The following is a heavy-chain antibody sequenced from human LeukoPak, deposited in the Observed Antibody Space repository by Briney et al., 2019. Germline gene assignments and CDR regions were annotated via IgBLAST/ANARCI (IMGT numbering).Heavy chain of an antibody. CDR3: PRCREGYNIDY. CDR2: IYPGDSDT. D-gene: IGHD5-24*01. V-gene: IGHV5-51*01. J-gene: IGHJ4*02. CDR1: GSRFTSYW. Sequence: GASLKISSKGSGSRFTSYWIGWVRQMPGKGLEWMGIIYPGDSDTSYSTSFQGQATISAAKSNTPPSLQWTSLKPSHPPMFSFPRCREGYNIDYWGQGTLVTVSS.